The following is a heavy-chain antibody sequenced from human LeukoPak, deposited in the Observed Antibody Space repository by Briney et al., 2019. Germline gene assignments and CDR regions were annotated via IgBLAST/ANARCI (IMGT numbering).Heavy chain of an antibody. Sequence: GGSLRLSCAASGFTFSSYAMHWVRQAPGKGLEWVAFIHYDGSNKYYADSVKGRFTISRDNSKNTLYLQMNSLRAEDTAVFYCARGAGLTTFDYWGQGTLVTVSS. D-gene: IGHD4-11*01. V-gene: IGHV3-30*02. J-gene: IGHJ4*02. CDR3: ARGAGLTTFDY. CDR2: IHYDGSNK. CDR1: GFTFSSYA.